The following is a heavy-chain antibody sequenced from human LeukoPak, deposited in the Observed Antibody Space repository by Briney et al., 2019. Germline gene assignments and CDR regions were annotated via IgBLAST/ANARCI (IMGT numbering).Heavy chain of an antibody. CDR3: AKDGNTYYYDSSGSIWGY. CDR2: ISGSGGST. J-gene: IGHJ4*02. Sequence: GGSLRLSCAASGFTFSSYAMSWVRQAPGKGLEWVSAISGSGGSTYYADSVKGRFTISRDNSKSTLYLQMNSLRAEDTAVYYCAKDGNTYYYDSSGSIWGYWGQGTLVTVSS. CDR1: GFTFSSYA. V-gene: IGHV3-23*01. D-gene: IGHD3-22*01.